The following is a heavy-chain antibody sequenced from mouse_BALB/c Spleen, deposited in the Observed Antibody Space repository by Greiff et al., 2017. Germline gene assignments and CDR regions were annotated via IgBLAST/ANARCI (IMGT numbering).Heavy chain of an antibody. V-gene: IGHV1-63*02. CDR3: ARTARAMDY. J-gene: IGHJ4*01. Sequence: VKLMESGAELVRPGTSVKMSCKAAGYTFTNYWIGWVKQRPGRGLEWIGDIYPGGGYTNYNEKFKGKATLTADTSSSTAYMQLSSLTSEDSAIYYCARTARAMDYWGQGTSVTVSS. CDR2: IYPGGGYT. CDR1: GYTFTNYW. D-gene: IGHD1-2*01.